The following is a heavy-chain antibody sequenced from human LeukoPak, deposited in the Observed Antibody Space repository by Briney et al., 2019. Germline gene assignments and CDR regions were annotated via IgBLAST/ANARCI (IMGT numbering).Heavy chain of an antibody. J-gene: IGHJ6*02. Sequence: ASVKVSCKASGYTLTSYGISWVRQAPGQGLEWMGWISAYNGNTNYAQKLQGRVTMTTDTSTSTAYQELRSLRSDDTAEYYCGKTPADYTGWGDVGGQGTRVTVSS. CDR2: ISAYNGNT. V-gene: IGHV1-18*01. D-gene: IGHD4-11*01. CDR3: GKTPADYTGWGDV. CDR1: GYTLTSYG.